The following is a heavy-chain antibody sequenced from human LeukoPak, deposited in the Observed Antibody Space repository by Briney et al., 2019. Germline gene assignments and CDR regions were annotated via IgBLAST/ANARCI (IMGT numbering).Heavy chain of an antibody. CDR2: IYPGDSDT. Sequence: GESLKISCKGSGYSLTSYWIGWVRQMPGKGLEWMGIIYPGDSDTRYSPSFQGQVTISADKSISTAYLQWSSLKASDTAMYYCARLGEGLYSGSYLNYYYYYMDVWGKGTTVTVSS. CDR3: ARLGEGLYSGSYLNYYYYYMDV. CDR1: GYSLTSYW. V-gene: IGHV5-51*01. J-gene: IGHJ6*03. D-gene: IGHD1-26*01.